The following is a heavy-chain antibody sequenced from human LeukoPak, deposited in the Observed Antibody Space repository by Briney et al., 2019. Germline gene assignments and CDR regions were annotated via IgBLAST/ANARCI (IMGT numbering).Heavy chain of an antibody. CDR2: IRNKAKSYAT. D-gene: IGHD3-22*01. CDR3: THYYDSSGYYGAFDI. Sequence: GGSLRLSCAASGFTFSDSAMHWVRQASGKGLEWVGRIRNKAKSYATAYAETVKDRFTISRDDSKNTAYLQMNSLKTEDTAVYYCTHYYDSSGYYGAFDIWGQGTMVTVSS. J-gene: IGHJ3*02. V-gene: IGHV3-73*01. CDR1: GFTFSDSA.